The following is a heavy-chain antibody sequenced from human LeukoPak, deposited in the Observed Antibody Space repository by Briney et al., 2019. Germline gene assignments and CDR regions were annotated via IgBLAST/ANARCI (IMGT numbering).Heavy chain of an antibody. V-gene: IGHV1-18*01. CDR3: ARSSLGTITAGPFDY. Sequence: ASVKVSCKASGYTFSSYGIAWVRQAPGQGLEWMGWISGYDGNTNYAQKLQGRVSMTTDTSTTTAYMELRSLTSDDTALYYCARSSLGTITAGPFDYWGQGTLVTVSS. CDR1: GYTFSSYG. J-gene: IGHJ4*02. D-gene: IGHD5-12*01. CDR2: ISGYDGNT.